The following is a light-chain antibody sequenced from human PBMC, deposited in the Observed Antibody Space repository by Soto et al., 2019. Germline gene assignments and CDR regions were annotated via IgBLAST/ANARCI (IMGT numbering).Light chain of an antibody. CDR1: SSDVGGYNH. CDR3: CSYTSSSIRV. Sequence: QSALTQPASVSGSPGQSITISCTGTSSDVGGYNHVSWYQQHPGKAPKLIIHEVRNRPSGVSNRLSGSKSGNTASLTISGLQADDEADYYCCSYTSSSIRVFGGGTKLTVL. CDR2: EVR. J-gene: IGLJ3*02. V-gene: IGLV2-14*01.